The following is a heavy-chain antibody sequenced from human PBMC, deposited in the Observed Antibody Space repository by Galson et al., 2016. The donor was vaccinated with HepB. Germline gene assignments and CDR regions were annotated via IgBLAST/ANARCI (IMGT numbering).Heavy chain of an antibody. V-gene: IGHV3-30*18. J-gene: IGHJ4*02. CDR2: ISYDGSYH. Sequence: SLRLSCAASGFTFSSHGMHWVRQAPHKGLEWVAFISYDGSYHYYEDSVKGRFTISRDNSKNTLSLEMNSLRPEDTAVYYCAKDGPTVGLFNCWGQGTLVTVSS. D-gene: IGHD1-26*01. CDR3: AKDGPTVGLFNC. CDR1: GFTFSSHG.